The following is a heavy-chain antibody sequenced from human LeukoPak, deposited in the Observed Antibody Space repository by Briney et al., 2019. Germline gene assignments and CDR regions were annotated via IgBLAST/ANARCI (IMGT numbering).Heavy chain of an antibody. J-gene: IGHJ3*02. Sequence: SETLSLTCTVSGGSISSGDYYWSWIRQPPGKGLEWIGYIYYSGSTYYNPSLKSRVTISVDTSKNQFSLKLSSVTAADTAVYYCARDGPQLGVQKGGAFDIWGQGTMVTVSS. CDR3: ARDGPQLGVQKGGAFDI. D-gene: IGHD7-27*01. CDR2: IYYSGST. V-gene: IGHV4-30-4*01. CDR1: GGSISSGDYY.